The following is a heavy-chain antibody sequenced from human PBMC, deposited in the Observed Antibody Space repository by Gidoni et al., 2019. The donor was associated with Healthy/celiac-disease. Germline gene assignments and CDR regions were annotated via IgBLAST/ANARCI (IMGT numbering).Heavy chain of an antibody. Sequence: QLQLQESGPGLVKPSETLSLTCTVSGGSISSSSYYWGWIRQPPGKGLEWIGSIYYSGSTYYNPSLTSRVTISVDTSKNQFSLKLSSVTAADTAVYYCARHGGRGTNWFDPWGQGTLVTVSS. CDR2: IYYSGST. CDR1: GGSISSSSYY. CDR3: ARHGGRGTNWFDP. V-gene: IGHV4-39*01. D-gene: IGHD3-10*01. J-gene: IGHJ5*02.